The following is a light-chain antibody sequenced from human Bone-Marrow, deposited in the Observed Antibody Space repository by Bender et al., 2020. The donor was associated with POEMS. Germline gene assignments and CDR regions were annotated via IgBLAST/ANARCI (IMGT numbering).Light chain of an antibody. CDR1: NIGSNS. Sequence: SYVLTQPPSVSVAPGQTARITCGGNNIGSNSVCWYQQKPGQSHTLVIYQDDKRPSGIPERFSGSNSGNTATLTIGGTQAMDEADYYCQAWDSSTTVVFGGGTKLTVL. CDR2: QDD. J-gene: IGLJ2*01. CDR3: QAWDSSTTVV. V-gene: IGLV3-1*01.